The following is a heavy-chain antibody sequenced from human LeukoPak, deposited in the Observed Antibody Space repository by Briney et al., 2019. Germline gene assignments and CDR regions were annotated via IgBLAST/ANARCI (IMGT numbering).Heavy chain of an antibody. D-gene: IGHD2-15*01. Sequence: SETLSLTCAVYRGSFSGYYWSWIRQPPGKGLEWIGEINHSGSTNYNPSLKSRVTISLDTSKNQFSLKLSSVTAADTAVYYCARKLGFCSGSNCSHFDYWGQGTLVTVSS. CDR3: ARKLGFCSGSNCSHFDY. V-gene: IGHV4-34*01. CDR1: RGSFSGYY. J-gene: IGHJ4*02. CDR2: INHSGST.